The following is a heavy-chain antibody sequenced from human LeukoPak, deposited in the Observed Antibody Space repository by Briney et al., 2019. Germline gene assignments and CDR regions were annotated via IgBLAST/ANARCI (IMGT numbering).Heavy chain of an antibody. J-gene: IGHJ3*02. V-gene: IGHV3-53*01. CDR3: ARERAIVVVPAASHDAFDI. D-gene: IGHD2-2*01. CDR1: GFTVSSNY. Sequence: GGSLRLSCAASGFTVSSNYMSWVRQAPGKGLEWVSVIYSGGSTYYADSVKGRFTISRDNSKNTLYLQMNSLRAEDTAVYYCARERAIVVVPAASHDAFDIWGQGTMVTVSS. CDR2: IYSGGST.